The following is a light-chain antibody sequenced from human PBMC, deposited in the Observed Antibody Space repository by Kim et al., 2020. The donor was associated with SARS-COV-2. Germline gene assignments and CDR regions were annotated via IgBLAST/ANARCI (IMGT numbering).Light chain of an antibody. Sequence: SPGERVTLTCRASQSVSNSLAWFQQKPGQAPRLLIYDASNRATDIPARFSGSGSGTDFTLTITSLEPEDIAVYYCQQRGTWPRITFGQGTRLEIK. V-gene: IGKV3-11*01. J-gene: IGKJ5*01. CDR2: DAS. CDR1: QSVSNS. CDR3: QQRGTWPRIT.